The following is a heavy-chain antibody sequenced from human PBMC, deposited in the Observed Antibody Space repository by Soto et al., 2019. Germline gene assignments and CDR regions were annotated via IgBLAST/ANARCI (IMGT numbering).Heavy chain of an antibody. D-gene: IGHD3-10*01. CDR3: ATSYGSGYRAFDS. V-gene: IGHV1-69*02. J-gene: IGHJ4*02. Sequence: QVQLVQSGAGVKKPGSSVRVSCKASGDTFNFYSINWVRQAPGLGLQWMGRINPILSMSNYAPRFQGRVTMTADKSTSTAYMELSSLRSEDTAMYYCATSYGSGYRAFDSWGQGALVTVSS. CDR2: INPILSMS. CDR1: GDTFNFYS.